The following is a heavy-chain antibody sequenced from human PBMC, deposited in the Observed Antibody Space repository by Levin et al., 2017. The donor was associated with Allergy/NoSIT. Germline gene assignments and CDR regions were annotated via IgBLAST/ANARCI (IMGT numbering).Heavy chain of an antibody. CDR2: ISYDGSNK. D-gene: IGHD4-17*01. J-gene: IGHJ4*02. Sequence: GGSLRLSCAASGFTFSSYAMHWVRQAPGKGLEWVAVISYDGSNKYYADSVKGRFTISKDNSKNTLYLQMNSLRAEDTAVYYCARDGHDYGAFDYWGQGTLVTVSS. V-gene: IGHV3-30-3*01. CDR1: GFTFSSYA. CDR3: ARDGHDYGAFDY.